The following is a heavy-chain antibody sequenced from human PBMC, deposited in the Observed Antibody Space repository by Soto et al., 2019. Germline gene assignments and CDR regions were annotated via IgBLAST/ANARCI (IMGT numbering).Heavy chain of an antibody. CDR3: ARDPFWGSYRLDY. J-gene: IGHJ4*02. Sequence: GGSLRLSCAASGFTFSSYWMSWVRQAPGKGLEWVANIKQDGSEKYYVDSVKGRFTISRDNAKNSLYLQMNSLRAEDTAVYYCARDPFWGSYRLDYWGQGTLVTVSS. D-gene: IGHD3-16*02. V-gene: IGHV3-7*05. CDR1: GFTFSSYW. CDR2: IKQDGSEK.